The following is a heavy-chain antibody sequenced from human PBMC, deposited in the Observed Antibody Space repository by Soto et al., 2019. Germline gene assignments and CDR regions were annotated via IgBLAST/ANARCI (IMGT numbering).Heavy chain of an antibody. CDR1: GFTFSDYY. CDR3: ARALFFYTGYPGY. V-gene: IGHV3-11*01. J-gene: IGHJ4*02. Sequence: QVQLVESGGGKVRPGGSLRLSCAASGFTFSDYYINWIRQSPGKGLEWVSYISGDGRTRDYADSVKGRFTISRDNAKNSVFLQMNSLRVEDTALYYCARALFFYTGYPGYWGQGTLVTVSS. D-gene: IGHD5-12*01. CDR2: ISGDGRTR.